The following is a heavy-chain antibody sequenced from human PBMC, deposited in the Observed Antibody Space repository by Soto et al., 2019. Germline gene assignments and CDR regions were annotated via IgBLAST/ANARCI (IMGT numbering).Heavy chain of an antibody. D-gene: IGHD2-2*01. CDR1: GFTFSSYA. Sequence: GGSLRLSCAASGFTFSSYAMSWVRQAPGKGLEWVSAISGSGGSTYYADSVKGRFTISRDNSKNTLYLQMNSLRAEDTAVYYCASRGCSSTSCYVGFDYWGQGTLVTVSS. CDR3: ASRGCSSTSCYVGFDY. V-gene: IGHV3-23*01. J-gene: IGHJ4*02. CDR2: ISGSGGST.